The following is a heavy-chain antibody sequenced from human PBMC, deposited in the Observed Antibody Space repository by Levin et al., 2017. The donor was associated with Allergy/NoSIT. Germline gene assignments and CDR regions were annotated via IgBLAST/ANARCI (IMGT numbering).Heavy chain of an antibody. J-gene: IGHJ3*02. CDR3: TRVSRNLYCNRGGCFSPAFDI. CDR1: EFSFGDYA. V-gene: IGHV3-49*03. Sequence: GGSLRLSCTGSEFSFGDYALTWFRQAPGQGLEWVGLIRSAPYGGTSEYAASVKGRFTLSRDDSRSTAYLQMNSLRTEDTAVYFCTRVSRNLYCNRGGCFSPAFDIGGQGTMVTVSS. CDR2: IRSAPYGGTS. D-gene: IGHD2-15*01.